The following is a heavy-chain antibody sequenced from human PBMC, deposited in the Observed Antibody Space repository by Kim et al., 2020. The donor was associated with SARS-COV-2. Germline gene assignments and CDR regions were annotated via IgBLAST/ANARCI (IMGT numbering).Heavy chain of an antibody. CDR3: ALGAAMVTL. CDR2: SYT. D-gene: IGHD5-18*01. J-gene: IGHJ4*02. Sequence: SYTNYSPSFQGHVTISADKSISTAYLQWSSLKASDTAMYYCALGAAMVTLWGQGTLVTVSS. V-gene: IGHV5-10-1*01.